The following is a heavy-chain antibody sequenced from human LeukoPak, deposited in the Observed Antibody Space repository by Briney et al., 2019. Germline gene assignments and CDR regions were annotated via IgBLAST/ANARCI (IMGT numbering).Heavy chain of an antibody. D-gene: IGHD3/OR15-3a*01. CDR3: ARGITRMDV. V-gene: IGHV4-59*08. CDR1: GGSISSFY. J-gene: IGHJ4*02. CDR2: IYYGGST. Sequence: PSETLSLTCTVSGGSISSFYWSWIRQPPGKGLEWIGNIYYGGSTNYNPSLKSRVTISVGTSKNQFSLNLSSVTAADTAVYYCARGITRMDVWGQGTLVTVSS.